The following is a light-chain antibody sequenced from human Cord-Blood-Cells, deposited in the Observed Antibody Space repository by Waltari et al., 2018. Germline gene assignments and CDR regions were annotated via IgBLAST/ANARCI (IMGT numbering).Light chain of an antibody. V-gene: IGKV3-20*01. CDR1: QSVSSIY. CDR2: GAS. CDR3: QQYGSSPLT. J-gene: IGKJ4*01. Sequence: DIVLTQSPGTPSLSTGERATLSCRASQSVSSIYLAWYQQKPGQAPRLLIYGASSRATSIPDRFSGSGSGTDFTLTISRLEPEDFAVYYCQQYGSSPLTFGGGTKVEIK.